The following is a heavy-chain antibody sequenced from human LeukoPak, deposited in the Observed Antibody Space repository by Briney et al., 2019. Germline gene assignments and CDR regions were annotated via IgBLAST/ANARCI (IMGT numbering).Heavy chain of an antibody. D-gene: IGHD6-19*01. J-gene: IGHJ4*02. CDR2: ISYDGSNK. CDR1: GFTFSSYA. Sequence: GGSLRLSCAASGFTFSSYAMHWVRQAPGKGLEWVAVISYDGSNKYYADSVKGRFTISRDNSKNTLYLQMNSLRAEDTAVYYCARDTFGIAVAGTTFDYWGQGTLVTVSS. V-gene: IGHV3-30-3*01. CDR3: ARDTFGIAVAGTTFDY.